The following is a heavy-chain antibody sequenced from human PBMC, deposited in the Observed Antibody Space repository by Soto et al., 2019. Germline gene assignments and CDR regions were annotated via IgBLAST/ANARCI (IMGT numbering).Heavy chain of an antibody. CDR3: AATLDSSSGSGYYGMDV. J-gene: IGHJ6*02. D-gene: IGHD6-6*01. V-gene: IGHV1-18*01. Sequence: ASVKVSCKASGYTFTSYGISWVRQAPGQGLEWMGWISAYNGNTNYAQKLQGRVTMTTDTSTSTAYMELRSLRSEDTAVYYCAATLDSSSGSGYYGMDVWCQGTTVTVSS. CDR1: GYTFTSYG. CDR2: ISAYNGNT.